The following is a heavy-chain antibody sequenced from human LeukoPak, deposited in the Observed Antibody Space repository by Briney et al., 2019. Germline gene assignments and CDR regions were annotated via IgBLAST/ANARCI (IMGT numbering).Heavy chain of an antibody. CDR2: INPSGGGT. CDR3: ARDRGGQPQLY. Sequence: GASVKVSCKASGYTFTSYSMRWVRQAPGQGLEWMGIINPSGGGTSYAQKFQGRVTMTRDTSTSTGYMELSSLRSEDTAVYYCARDRGGQPQLYWGQGTLVTVSS. J-gene: IGHJ4*02. D-gene: IGHD6-13*01. CDR1: GYTFTSYS. V-gene: IGHV1-46*01.